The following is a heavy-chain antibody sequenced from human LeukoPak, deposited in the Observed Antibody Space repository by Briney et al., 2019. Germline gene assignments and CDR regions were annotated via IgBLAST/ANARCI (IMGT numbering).Heavy chain of an antibody. CDR1: GFAFSDYY. D-gene: IGHD5-24*01. CDR2: ISSSSSYT. J-gene: IGHJ4*02. CDR3: ARDLLRRRYTFDY. Sequence: PGGSLRLSCAASGFAFSDYYMSWIRQAPGKGLEWVSYISSSSSYTNYADSVKGRFTISRDNAKNSLYLQMNSLRAEDTAVYYCARDLLRRRYTFDYWGQGTLVTVSS. V-gene: IGHV3-11*06.